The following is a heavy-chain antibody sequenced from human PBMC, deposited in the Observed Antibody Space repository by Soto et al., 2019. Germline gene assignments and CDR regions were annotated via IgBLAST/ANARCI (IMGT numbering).Heavy chain of an antibody. CDR3: ARAAGYCSSTSCYEGY. CDR2: ISSSSSTI. D-gene: IGHD2-2*01. CDR1: GFTFSSYS. Sequence: GVLRLSCAASGFTFSSYSMNWVRQAPGKGLEWVSYISSSSSTIYYADSVKGRFTISRDNAKNSLYLQMNSLRAEDTAVYYCARAAGYCSSTSCYEGYWGQGTLVTVSS. V-gene: IGHV3-48*01. J-gene: IGHJ4*02.